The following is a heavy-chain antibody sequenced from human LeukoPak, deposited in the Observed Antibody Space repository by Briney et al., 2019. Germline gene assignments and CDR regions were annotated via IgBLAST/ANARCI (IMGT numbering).Heavy chain of an antibody. D-gene: IGHD5-18*01. Sequence: PGGSLRLSCAASGFTFSSYAMHWVRQAPGKGLEWVAVISYDGSDKYYADSVKGRFTISRDNSKNTLYLQMNSLRAEDTAVYYCARDRVQLWLGGYYFDYWGQGTLVTVSS. V-gene: IGHV3-30-3*01. CDR3: ARDRVQLWLGGYYFDY. CDR1: GFTFSSYA. J-gene: IGHJ4*02. CDR2: ISYDGSDK.